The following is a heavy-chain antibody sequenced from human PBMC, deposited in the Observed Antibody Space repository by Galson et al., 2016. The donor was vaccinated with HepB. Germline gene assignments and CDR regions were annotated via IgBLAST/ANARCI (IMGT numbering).Heavy chain of an antibody. Sequence: CAISGDSVSSNSGAWNWIRQSPSRGLEWLGRTYYRSKWYNDYGVSVKSRISINPDTSKNKFSLQLNSVTPEDTAVYYCARGSSSSWFGAFDIWGQGTMVTVSS. CDR2: TYYRSKWYN. CDR1: GDSVSSNSGA. CDR3: ARGSSSSWFGAFDI. J-gene: IGHJ3*02. V-gene: IGHV6-1*01. D-gene: IGHD6-13*01.